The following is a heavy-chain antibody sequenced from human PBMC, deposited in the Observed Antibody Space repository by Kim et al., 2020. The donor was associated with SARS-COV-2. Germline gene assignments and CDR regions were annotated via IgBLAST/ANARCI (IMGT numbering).Heavy chain of an antibody. CDR2: IKQDGSEK. CDR3: ARVFVMDSSGWYYSYYYGMDV. Sequence: GGSLRLSCAASGFTFSSYWMSWVRQAPGKGLEWVANIKQDGSEKYYVDSVKGRFTISRDNAKNSLYLQMNSLRAEDTAVYYCARVFVMDSSGWYYSYYYGMDVWGQGTTVTVSS. D-gene: IGHD6-19*01. J-gene: IGHJ6*02. CDR1: GFTFSSYW. V-gene: IGHV3-7*03.